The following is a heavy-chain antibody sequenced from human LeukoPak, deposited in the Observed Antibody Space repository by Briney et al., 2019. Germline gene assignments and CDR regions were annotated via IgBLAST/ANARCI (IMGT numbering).Heavy chain of an antibody. D-gene: IGHD2-15*01. V-gene: IGHV3-74*01. CDR2: INSDGSST. CDR3: AAIPPGAATYDY. CDR1: GFTFSSYW. J-gene: IGHJ4*02. Sequence: GGSLRLSCAASGFTFSSYWMHWVRQAPGKGLVWVSRINSDGSSTSYADSVKGRFTISRDNAKNTLYLQMNSLKTEDTALYYCAAIPPGAATYDYWGQGTLVIISS.